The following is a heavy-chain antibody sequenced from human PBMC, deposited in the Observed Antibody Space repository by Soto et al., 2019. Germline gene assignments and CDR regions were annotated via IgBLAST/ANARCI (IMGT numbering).Heavy chain of an antibody. D-gene: IGHD1-1*01. CDR3: ATVPIVGTKPYYFDS. CDR1: GGSFDITSSY. J-gene: IGHJ4*02. CDR2: IYYSGST. V-gene: IGHV4-39*02. Sequence: QLQLQESGPGLVKPSETLSLTCTVSGGSFDITSSYWAWVRQPPGKGLEWNAYIYYSGSTYYNPSPKSRITISVDTSTNQLSLRLSSLTAADTAVYYCATVPIVGTKPYYFDSWGQGTLVTVSS.